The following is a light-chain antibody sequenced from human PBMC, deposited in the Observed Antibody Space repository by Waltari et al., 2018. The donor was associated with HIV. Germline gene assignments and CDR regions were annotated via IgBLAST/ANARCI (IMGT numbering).Light chain of an antibody. CDR3: QQYYSTPWT. Sequence: DIVMIQSPDSLTVSLGERATINCKSSQSILYSANNKNYLTWYQQKPGQPPKLLIYWASTRESGVPDRFSCSGSGTDFTLTISSLQAEDVAVYYCQQYYSTPWTFGQGTKVEIK. CDR1: QSILYSANNKNY. J-gene: IGKJ1*01. CDR2: WAS. V-gene: IGKV4-1*01.